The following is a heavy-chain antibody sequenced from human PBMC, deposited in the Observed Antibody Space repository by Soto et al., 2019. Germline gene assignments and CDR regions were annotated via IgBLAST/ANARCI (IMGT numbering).Heavy chain of an antibody. J-gene: IGHJ4*02. CDR1: GYTFTTYN. CDR3: ARAGPGYCDY. Sequence: QVQLVQSGAEVRKPGASVKVSCKPSGYTFTTYNMHWVRQAPGQGLEWMGVINPSVGSTSYAQKFQGRVTMTRDTSTSTVYMELSSLRSEETAVCYCARAGPGYCDYWGQGTLVTVSS. V-gene: IGHV1-46*01. D-gene: IGHD3-10*01. CDR2: INPSVGST.